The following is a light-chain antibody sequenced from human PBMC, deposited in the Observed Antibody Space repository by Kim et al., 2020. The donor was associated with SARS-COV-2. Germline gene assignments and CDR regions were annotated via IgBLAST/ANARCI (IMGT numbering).Light chain of an antibody. CDR3: AAWDDSLNGYWV. V-gene: IGLV1-44*01. CDR1: SSNIGSNT. Sequence: ELTQPPSASGTPGQRVTISCSGSSSNIGSNTVNWYQQLPGTAPKLLIYSNNQRPSGVPDRFSGSKSGTSASLAISGLQSEDEADYYCAAWDDSLNGYWVFGGGTQLTVL. CDR2: SNN. J-gene: IGLJ3*02.